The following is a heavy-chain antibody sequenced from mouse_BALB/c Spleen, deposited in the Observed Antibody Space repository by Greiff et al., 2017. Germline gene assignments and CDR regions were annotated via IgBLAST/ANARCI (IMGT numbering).Heavy chain of an antibody. CDR1: GFSLTSYG. CDR3: AREKSRALYAMDY. CDR2: IWAGGST. D-gene: IGHD3-3*01. Sequence: VKLMESGPGLVAPSQSLSITCTVSGFSLTSYGVHWVRQPPGKGLEWLGVIWAGGSTNYNSALMSRLSISKDNSKSQVFLKMNSLQTDDTAMYYCAREKSRALYAMDYWGQGTSVTVSS. V-gene: IGHV2-9*02. J-gene: IGHJ4*01.